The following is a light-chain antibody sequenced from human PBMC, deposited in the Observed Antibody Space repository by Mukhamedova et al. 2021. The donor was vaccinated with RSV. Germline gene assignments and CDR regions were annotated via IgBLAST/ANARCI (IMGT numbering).Light chain of an antibody. Sequence: GQAPRLLIYGASSRATGIPDRFSGSGSGTDFTLTISRLEPEDFAVYYCQQYGSLQFGQGTKVEIK. V-gene: IGKV3-20*01. CDR2: GAS. J-gene: IGKJ1*01. CDR3: QQYGSLQ.